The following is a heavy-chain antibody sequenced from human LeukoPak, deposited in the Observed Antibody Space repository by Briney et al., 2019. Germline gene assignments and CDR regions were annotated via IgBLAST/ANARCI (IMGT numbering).Heavy chain of an antibody. D-gene: IGHD2-2*01. CDR1: GFTFSSYA. J-gene: IGHJ6*02. V-gene: IGHV3-23*01. CDR3: AKSTAVGSYYGMDV. Sequence: HPGGSLRLSCAASGFTFSSYAMSWVRQALGKGLEWGSAISGSGGSTYYADSVKGRFTISRDNSKNSLYLQMHSLRAEDTAVYYCAKSTAVGSYYGMDVWGQGTTVTVSS. CDR2: ISGSGGST.